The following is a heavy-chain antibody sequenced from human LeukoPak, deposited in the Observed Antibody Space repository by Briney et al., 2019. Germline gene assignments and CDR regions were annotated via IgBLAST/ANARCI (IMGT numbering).Heavy chain of an antibody. CDR2: IWYGGSNK. J-gene: IGHJ1*01. CDR3: ASGIGDFEYYQH. D-gene: IGHD4-17*01. V-gene: IGHV3-33*01. Sequence: GGSLRLSCVASGFTFRNYGMHWVRQAPGKGREWVTVIWYGGSNKYYADSVKGRFTISRDNSKNTLYLQMNSLRAEDTAVYYCASGIGDFEYYQHWGQGTLVTVSS. CDR1: GFTFRNYG.